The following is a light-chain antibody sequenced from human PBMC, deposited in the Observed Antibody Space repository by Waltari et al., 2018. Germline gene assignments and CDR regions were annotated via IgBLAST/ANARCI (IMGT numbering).Light chain of an antibody. CDR2: DAS. CDR1: QGINKY. Sequence: DIQMTQSPSSLSASVGDRVTITCQASQGINKYLNWYQQKPGKPPTLLIYDASNLETGVPSRFSGSGSGRHFTLTISSLQPEDIATYYCQQYGNLPPSVTFGQGTRLEIK. CDR3: QQYGNLPPSVT. V-gene: IGKV1-33*01. J-gene: IGKJ5*01.